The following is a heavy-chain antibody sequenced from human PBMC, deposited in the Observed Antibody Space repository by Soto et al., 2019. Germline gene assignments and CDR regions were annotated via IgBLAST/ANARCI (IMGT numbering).Heavy chain of an antibody. D-gene: IGHD5-18*01. V-gene: IGHV3-23*01. Sequence: EVQLLESGGGLVQPGGSLRLSCAASGFTFSNYAMTWVRQAAGKGLEWVSSISGPGGSTYYADSVQGRFTVSRDNAKKYLYLEMSGLRVDDTALYFCSKGMKWMQLWSVGAYDAWGPGTMVTVSS. J-gene: IGHJ3*01. CDR1: GFTFSNYA. CDR3: SKGMKWMQLWSVGAYDA. CDR2: ISGPGGST.